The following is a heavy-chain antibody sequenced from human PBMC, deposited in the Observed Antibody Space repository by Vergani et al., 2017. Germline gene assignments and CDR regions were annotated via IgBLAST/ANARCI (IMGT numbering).Heavy chain of an antibody. CDR3: AKDLEYCSGGSCYSGIDY. V-gene: IGHV3-33*06. D-gene: IGHD2-15*01. CDR1: GFTFSSYG. J-gene: IGHJ4*02. Sequence: VQLVESGGGLVQPGGSLRLSCAASGFTFSSYGMHWVRQAPGKGLEWVAVIWYDGSNKYYADSVKGRFTISRDNSKNTLYLQMNSLRAEDTAVYYCAKDLEYCSGGSCYSGIDYWGQGTLVTVSS. CDR2: IWYDGSNK.